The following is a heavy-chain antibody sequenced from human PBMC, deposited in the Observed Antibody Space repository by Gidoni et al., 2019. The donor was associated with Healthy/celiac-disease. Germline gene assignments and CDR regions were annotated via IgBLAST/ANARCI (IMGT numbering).Heavy chain of an antibody. J-gene: IGHJ5*02. Sequence: QVQLQESGPGLVKPSQTLSLTCTVSGGSISSGDYYWSWIRQPPGKGLEWIGYIYYSGSPYYNPSLKSRVTISVDTSKNQFSLKLSSVTAADTAVYYCARDGPGYYYDSSGPFDPWGQGTLVTVSS. CDR2: IYYSGSP. D-gene: IGHD3-22*01. CDR1: GGSISSGDYY. CDR3: ARDGPGYYYDSSGPFDP. V-gene: IGHV4-30-4*01.